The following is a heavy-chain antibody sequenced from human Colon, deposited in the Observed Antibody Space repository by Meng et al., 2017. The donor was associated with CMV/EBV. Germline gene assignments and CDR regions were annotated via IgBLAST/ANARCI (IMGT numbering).Heavy chain of an antibody. CDR1: GFTFSSYA. CDR2: ISSNGGST. CDR3: AKEAGGAHYGLDV. Sequence: GESLKISCAASGFTFSSYAMHWVRQAPGKGLEYVSAISSNGGSTYYADSVKGRFTISRDNSKNTLYLHMDGLRVEDTAVYYCAKEAGGAHYGLDVWGQGTTVTVSS. V-gene: IGHV3-64*02. J-gene: IGHJ6*02. D-gene: IGHD1-26*01.